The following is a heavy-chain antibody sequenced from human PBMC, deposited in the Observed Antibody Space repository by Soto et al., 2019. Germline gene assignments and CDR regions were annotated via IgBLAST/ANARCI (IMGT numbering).Heavy chain of an antibody. CDR2: FIPVYRTL. D-gene: IGHD3-3*01. CDR3: ATGVIWIGYFTVDY. J-gene: IGHJ4*02. V-gene: IGHV1-69*13. Sequence: SVKVSCKASGGSFGNSAINWVRQTPGQGLEWVGGFIPVYRTLNFAQKFQGRVTITADESTGTAYMTLSSLASNDTAVYYCATGVIWIGYFTVDYWGQGTRVTVS. CDR1: GGSFGNSA.